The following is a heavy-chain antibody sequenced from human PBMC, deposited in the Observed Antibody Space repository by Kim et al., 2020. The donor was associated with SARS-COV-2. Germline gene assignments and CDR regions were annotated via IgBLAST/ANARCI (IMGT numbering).Heavy chain of an antibody. CDR2: IYYSGST. D-gene: IGHD5-12*01. CDR3: ARLIRDGYNYYYYYGMDV. V-gene: IGHV4-39*01. Sequence: SETLSLTCTVSGGSISSSSYYWGWIRQPPGKGLEWIGSIYYSGSTYYNPSLKSRVTISVDTSKNQFSLKLSSVTAADTAVYYCARLIRDGYNYYYYYGMDVWGQGTTVTVSS. J-gene: IGHJ6*02. CDR1: GGSISSSSYY.